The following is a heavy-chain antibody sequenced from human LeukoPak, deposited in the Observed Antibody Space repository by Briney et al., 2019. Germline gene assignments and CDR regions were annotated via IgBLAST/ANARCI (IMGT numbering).Heavy chain of an antibody. D-gene: IGHD3-10*01. Sequence: PSETLSLTCTVSGGSISSSSYYWGWIRQPPGKGLEWIGSIYHSGSTYYNPSLKSRVTISVDTSKNQFSLKLSSVTAADTAVYYCARLTSNHYYGSGSYLDYWGQGTLVTVSS. CDR3: ARLTSNHYYGSGSYLDY. CDR1: GGSISSSSYY. V-gene: IGHV4-39*01. J-gene: IGHJ4*02. CDR2: IYHSGST.